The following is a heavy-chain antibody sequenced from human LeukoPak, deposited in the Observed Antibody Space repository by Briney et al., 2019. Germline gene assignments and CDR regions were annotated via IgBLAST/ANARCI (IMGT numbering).Heavy chain of an antibody. CDR2: MNPNRGNT. Sequence: ASVKVSCQPSGYTFPSYDINWVRQAAGQELEWMGWMNPNRGNTGHAQKLHGRVTLTRNHSQRPAYMELSSLRSEDTAVYYCAGGRRAARGNYYYYMDVWGKGTTVTVSS. V-gene: IGHV1-8*01. CDR1: GYTFPSYD. D-gene: IGHD6-6*01. J-gene: IGHJ6*03. CDR3: AGGRRAARGNYYYYMDV.